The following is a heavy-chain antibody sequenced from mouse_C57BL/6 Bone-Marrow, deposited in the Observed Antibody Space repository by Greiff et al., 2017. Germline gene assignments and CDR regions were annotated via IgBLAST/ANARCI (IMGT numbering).Heavy chain of an antibody. D-gene: IGHD2-3*01. J-gene: IGHJ4*01. Sequence: QVQLQQSGPGLVQPSQSLSITCTVSGFSLTSYGVHWVRQSPGKGLEWLGVIWRGGSTDYNAAFMSRLSITKDNSNIQVFFKMNSLQADDTAIYYCAKMDGYYFFYAMDYWGQGTSVTVSS. V-gene: IGHV2-5*01. CDR2: IWRGGST. CDR1: GFSLTSYG. CDR3: AKMDGYYFFYAMDY.